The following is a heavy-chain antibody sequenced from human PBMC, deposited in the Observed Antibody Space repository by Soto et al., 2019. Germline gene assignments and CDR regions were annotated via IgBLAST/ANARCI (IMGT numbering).Heavy chain of an antibody. V-gene: IGHV1-69*02. D-gene: IGHD2-15*01. CDR1: GGTFSIYT. Sequence: SVKVYCKASGGTFSIYTISWGRQAPGQGLEWMGRIIPILGIANYAQKFQGRVTITADKSTSTAYMELSSLRSEDTAVYYCARVIRNCSGGSCYPIGAFDIWGQGTMVTVSS. CDR2: IIPILGIA. CDR3: ARVIRNCSGGSCYPIGAFDI. J-gene: IGHJ3*02.